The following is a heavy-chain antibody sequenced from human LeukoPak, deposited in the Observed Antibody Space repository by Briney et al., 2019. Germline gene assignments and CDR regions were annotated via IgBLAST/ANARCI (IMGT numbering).Heavy chain of an antibody. J-gene: IGHJ4*02. CDR1: GGTFSSYA. Sequence: ASVKVSCKASGGTFSSYAISWVRQAPGQGLEWMGGIIPIFGTANYAQKFQGRVTITTDESTSTAYMELSSLRSEDTAVYYCARDRNGGNSYFDYWGQGTLVTVSS. CDR3: ARDRNGGNSYFDY. CDR2: IIPIFGTA. D-gene: IGHD4-23*01. V-gene: IGHV1-69*05.